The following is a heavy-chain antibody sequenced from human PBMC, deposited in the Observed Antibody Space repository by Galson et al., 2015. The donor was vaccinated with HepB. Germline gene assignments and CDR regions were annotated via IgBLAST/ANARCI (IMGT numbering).Heavy chain of an antibody. J-gene: IGHJ4*02. Sequence: SLGLSCAASGFTFSSYAMSWVRQAPGKGLEWVAVISYDGSNKYYADSVKGRFTTSRDNSKNTLYLQMNSLRAEDTAVYYCAGVGVYSSSWFDYWGQGTLVTVSS. CDR3: AGVGVYSSSWFDY. D-gene: IGHD6-13*01. CDR1: GFTFSSYA. V-gene: IGHV3-30-3*01. CDR2: ISYDGSNK.